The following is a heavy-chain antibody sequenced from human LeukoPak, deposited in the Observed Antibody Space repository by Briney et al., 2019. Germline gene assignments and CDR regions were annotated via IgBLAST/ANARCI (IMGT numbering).Heavy chain of an antibody. CDR3: AKNRDSSDYPRDFDF. V-gene: IGHV3-30*02. CDR1: GFTFSSYG. Sequence: GGSLRLSCAAFGFTFSSYGMHWVRQTAGKGLEWVAFIRHDGSYQQYADSVKDRFTVSRDNSKDMVYLQMNSLRTEDTAVYYCAKNRDSSDYPRDFDFWGQGTLVTVSS. D-gene: IGHD3-22*01. J-gene: IGHJ4*02. CDR2: IRHDGSYQ.